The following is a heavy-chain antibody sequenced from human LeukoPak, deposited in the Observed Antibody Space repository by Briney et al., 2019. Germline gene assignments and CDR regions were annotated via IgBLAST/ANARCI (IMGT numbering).Heavy chain of an antibody. V-gene: IGHV3-23*01. CDR2: VSNRDGSA. Sequence: PGGSLRLSCVASGSTFTNYGMDWVRQAPGKGLEWVSGVSNRDGSAYYADSVKGRFSVSRDNSKNTLHLQMNSLRDEDTALYYCASGMAMTGDGPFDFWGQGTRVTVSS. J-gene: IGHJ4*02. CDR3: ASGMAMTGDGPFDF. D-gene: IGHD6-19*01. CDR1: GSTFTNYG.